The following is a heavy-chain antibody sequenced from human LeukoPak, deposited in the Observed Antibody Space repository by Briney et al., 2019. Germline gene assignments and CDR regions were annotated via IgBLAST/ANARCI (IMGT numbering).Heavy chain of an antibody. D-gene: IGHD1-26*01. CDR2: IYTTGSA. V-gene: IGHV4-4*07. CDR1: AGSISSYY. Sequence: SETLSLTCTVSAGSISSYYWNWIRQPAGKGLEWIGRIYTTGSANYNPSFKGRVTMSVDTSKNQFSLKLSSVTAADTAVYYCARSSGSYRLDYWGQGSLVTVSS. CDR3: ARSSGSYRLDY. J-gene: IGHJ4*02.